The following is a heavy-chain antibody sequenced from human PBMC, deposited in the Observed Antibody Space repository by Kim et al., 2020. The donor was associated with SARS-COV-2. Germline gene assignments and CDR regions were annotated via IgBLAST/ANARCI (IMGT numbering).Heavy chain of an antibody. V-gene: IGHV4-31*03. CDR1: GGSISSGGYY. D-gene: IGHD3-10*01. CDR3: ARVDTMVRGAAMDV. CDR2: IYYSGST. J-gene: IGHJ6*02. Sequence: SETLSLTCTVSGGSISSGGYYWSWIRQHPGKGLEWIGYIYYSGSTYYNPSLKSRVTISVDTSKNQFSLKLSSVTAADTAVYYCARVDTMVRGAAMDVWGQGTTVTVSS.